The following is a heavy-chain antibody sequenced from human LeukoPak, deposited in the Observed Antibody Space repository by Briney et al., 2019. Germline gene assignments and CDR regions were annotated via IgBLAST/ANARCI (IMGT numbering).Heavy chain of an antibody. CDR1: EFTFSSYG. CDR2: ISYDGSNK. J-gene: IGHJ3*02. V-gene: IGHV3-30*18. Sequence: PGRSLRLSCAASEFTFSSYGMRWVRQAPGKGLEWVAVISYDGSNKYYADSVKGRFTISRDNSKNTLYLQMNSLRAEDTAVYYCAKEFLAYGDYSRHNDAFDIWGQGTMVTVSS. CDR3: AKEFLAYGDYSRHNDAFDI. D-gene: IGHD4-17*01.